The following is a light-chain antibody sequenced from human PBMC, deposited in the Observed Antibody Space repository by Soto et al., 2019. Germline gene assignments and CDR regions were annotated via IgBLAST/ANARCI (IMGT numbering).Light chain of an antibody. CDR3: KHYHSYSWT. CDR2: DAS. CDR1: QSISSW. J-gene: IGKJ1*01. V-gene: IGKV1-5*01. Sequence: DIQMTNSPSTLSASVGDRVTITCRAIQSISSWLAWYQQKPGKAPKLLIYDASSLESGVPSRFSGSGSGTEFTLTISCMQPDDFATYYCKHYHSYSWTLGQGTKVQMK.